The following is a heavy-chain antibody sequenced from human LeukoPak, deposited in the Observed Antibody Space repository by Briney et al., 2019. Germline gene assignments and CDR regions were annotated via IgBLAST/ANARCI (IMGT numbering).Heavy chain of an antibody. D-gene: IGHD3-10*01. Sequence: SETLSLTCAVYGGSFSGYYWSWIRQPPGKGLEWIGEINHSGSTNYNPSLKSRVTISVDTSKNQFSLKLSSVTAADTAVYYCARSLPGNYFDYWGQGTLVTVSS. CDR2: INHSGST. CDR1: GGSFSGYY. V-gene: IGHV4-34*01. J-gene: IGHJ4*02. CDR3: ARSLPGNYFDY.